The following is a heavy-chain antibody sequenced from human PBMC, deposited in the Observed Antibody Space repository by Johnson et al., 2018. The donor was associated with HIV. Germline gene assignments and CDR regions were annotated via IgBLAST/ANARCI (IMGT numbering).Heavy chain of an antibody. CDR1: GFTVSSNY. Sequence: ASGFTVSSNYMTWVRQAPGKGLEWVSVIYSGGSTYYADSVKGRFTISRDNAKNSLYLQMNSLRPEHTDLYYCAKDKWGGHNLHAFDIWGQGTMVTVSS. CDR2: IYSGGST. CDR3: AKDKWGGHNLHAFDI. V-gene: IGHV3-53*05. D-gene: IGHD5-24*01. J-gene: IGHJ3*02.